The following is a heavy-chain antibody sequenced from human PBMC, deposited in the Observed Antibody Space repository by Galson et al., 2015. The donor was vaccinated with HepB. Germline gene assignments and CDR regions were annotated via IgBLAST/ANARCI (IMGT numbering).Heavy chain of an antibody. CDR2: TYYRSKWYN. J-gene: IGHJ4*02. D-gene: IGHD6-19*01. Sequence: CAISGDSVSSHSAAWNWIRQSPSRGLEWLGRTYYRSKWYNDYAVSVKSRITINPDTSKNQFSLQLNSVTPEDTAVYYCARDLMVTKLSGWQMNYFDYWGQGTLVTVSS. CDR3: ARDLMVTKLSGWQMNYFDY. V-gene: IGHV6-1*01. CDR1: GDSVSSHSAA.